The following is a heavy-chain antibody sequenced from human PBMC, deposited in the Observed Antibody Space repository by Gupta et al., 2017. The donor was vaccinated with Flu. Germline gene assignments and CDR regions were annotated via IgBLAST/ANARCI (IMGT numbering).Heavy chain of an antibody. D-gene: IGHD3-10*01. J-gene: IGHJ6*02. Sequence: EVQLVESGGGLVQPGGSLRLSCAASGFTFSSYEMNWVRQAPGKGLEWVSYISSSGSTIYYADSVKGRFTISRDNAKNSLYLQMNSLRAEDTAVYYCARFGTALSRAGYYYYGMDVWGQGTTVTVSS. V-gene: IGHV3-48*03. CDR3: ARFGTALSRAGYYYYGMDV. CDR2: ISSSGSTI. CDR1: GFTFSSYE.